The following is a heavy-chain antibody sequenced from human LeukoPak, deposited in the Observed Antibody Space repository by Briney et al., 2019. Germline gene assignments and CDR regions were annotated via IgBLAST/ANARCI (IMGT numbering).Heavy chain of an antibody. CDR1: GGSISSGGYY. Sequence: SETLSLTCTVSGGSISSGGYYWSWIRQPPGKGLEWIGYIYTSGSTNYNPSLKSRVTISVDTSKSQFSLKLSSVTAADTAVYYCARHIGGRHYMDVWGKGTTVTVSS. CDR2: IYTSGST. D-gene: IGHD2-21*01. CDR3: ARHIGGRHYMDV. V-gene: IGHV4-61*08. J-gene: IGHJ6*03.